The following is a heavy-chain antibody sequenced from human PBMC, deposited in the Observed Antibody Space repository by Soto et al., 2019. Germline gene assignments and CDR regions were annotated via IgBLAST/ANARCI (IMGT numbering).Heavy chain of an antibody. CDR3: ARDPGDMIVLLAYYFDY. CDR1: GFTFSSYW. CDR2: IKQDGSEK. D-gene: IGHD3-22*01. V-gene: IGHV3-7*01. Sequence: EVQLVESGGGLVQPGGSLRLSCAASGFTFSSYWMSWVRQAPGKGLEWVANIKQDGSEKNYVDSVKGRFTISRDNAKNSLYLQMNSLRAEDTAVYYCARDPGDMIVLLAYYFDYWGQGTLVTVSS. J-gene: IGHJ4*02.